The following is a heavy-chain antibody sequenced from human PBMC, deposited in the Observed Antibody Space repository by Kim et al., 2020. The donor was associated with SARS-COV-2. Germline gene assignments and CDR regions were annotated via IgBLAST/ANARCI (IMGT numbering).Heavy chain of an antibody. CDR2: T. Sequence: TSYNPSLENRVTLSVDTSKSQFSQKLGAVSAADAAVYYCARDAYGSGSDYWGQGTLVTVSS. V-gene: IGHV4-59*01. D-gene: IGHD3-10*01. CDR3: ARDAYGSGSDY. J-gene: IGHJ4*02.